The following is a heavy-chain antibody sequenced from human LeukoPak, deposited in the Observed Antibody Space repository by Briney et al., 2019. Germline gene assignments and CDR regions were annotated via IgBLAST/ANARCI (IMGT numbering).Heavy chain of an antibody. V-gene: IGHV1-8*01. CDR3: ARGGSSGWYQAFDY. CDR1: GYTFTSYD. CDR2: MNPNSGNT. J-gene: IGHJ4*02. Sequence: ASVKVSCTASGYTFTSYDINWVRQATGQGLEWMGWMNPNSGNTGYAQKFQGRVTMTRNTSISTAYMELSSLRSEDTAVYYCARGGSSGWYQAFDYWGQGTLVTVSS. D-gene: IGHD6-19*01.